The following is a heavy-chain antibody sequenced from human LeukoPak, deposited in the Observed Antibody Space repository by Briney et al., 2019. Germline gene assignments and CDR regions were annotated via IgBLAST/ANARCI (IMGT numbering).Heavy chain of an antibody. J-gene: IGHJ4*02. V-gene: IGHV4-4*07. Sequence: SETLSLTCTVSGGSISIYYWSWIRQPAGKGLEWIGRIYTSGSTNYNPSLKSRVTMSVDTSKNQFSLKLSSVTAADTAVYYCARESSSGIFNDYWGQGTLVTVSS. CDR1: GGSISIYY. D-gene: IGHD1-26*01. CDR3: ARESSSGIFNDY. CDR2: IYTSGST.